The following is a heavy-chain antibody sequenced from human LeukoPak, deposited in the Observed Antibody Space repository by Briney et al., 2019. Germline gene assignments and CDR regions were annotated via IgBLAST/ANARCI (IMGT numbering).Heavy chain of an antibody. CDR2: IKQDGSEK. V-gene: IGHV3-7*01. J-gene: IGHJ4*02. CDR1: GFTFSGHW. Sequence: GGSLRLSCAASGFTFSGHWMSWVRQAPGKGLEWVANIKQDGSEKYYVDSVKGRFTISRDNAKNSLYLQMNSLRAEDTAMYYRARGGAARPDYWGQGTLVTVSS. D-gene: IGHD6-6*01. CDR3: ARGGAARPDY.